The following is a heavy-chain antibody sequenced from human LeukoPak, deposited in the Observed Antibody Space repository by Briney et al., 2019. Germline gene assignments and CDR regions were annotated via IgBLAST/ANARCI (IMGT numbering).Heavy chain of an antibody. CDR1: GYTFTSYG. D-gene: IGHD3-10*01. J-gene: IGHJ6*03. V-gene: IGHV1-18*01. CDR3: ARSGPDYYGSGRNHMDV. Sequence: ASVKVSCKASGYTFTSYGISWVRQAPGQGLEWMGWISAYNGNTNYAQKLQGRVTMTTDTSTSTAYMELRSLRSDDTAVYYCARSGPDYYGSGRNHMDVWGKGTTVTVSS. CDR2: ISAYNGNT.